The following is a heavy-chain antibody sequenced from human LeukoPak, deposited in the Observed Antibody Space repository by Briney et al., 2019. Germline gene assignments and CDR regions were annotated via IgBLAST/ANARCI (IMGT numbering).Heavy chain of an antibody. D-gene: IGHD1-26*01. J-gene: IGHJ4*02. CDR1: GYTFTNYG. CDR2: ISAYNGNT. V-gene: IGHV1-18*01. CDR3: ASFPYDSGSYSGY. Sequence: EASVKVSCKASGYTFTNYGISWVGQAPGQGREWMGWISAYNGNTNYAQKLQGRVTMTTDTSTSTAYMELRSLRSDDTAVYYCASFPYDSGSYSGYWGQGTLVTVSS.